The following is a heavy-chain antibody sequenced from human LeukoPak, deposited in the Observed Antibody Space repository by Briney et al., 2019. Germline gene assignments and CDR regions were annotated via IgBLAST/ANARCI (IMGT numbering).Heavy chain of an antibody. J-gene: IGHJ3*02. V-gene: IGHV3-9*01. CDR1: GFTFDDYA. CDR2: ISWNSGSI. Sequence: GRSLRLSCAASGFTFDDYAMPWVRQAPGKGLEWVSGISWNSGSIGYADSVKGRFTISRDNAKNALYLQMNSLRAEDTALYYCAKDISRGRGIVVVSTVLGAFDIWGQGTMVTASS. D-gene: IGHD3-22*01. CDR3: AKDISRGRGIVVVSTVLGAFDI.